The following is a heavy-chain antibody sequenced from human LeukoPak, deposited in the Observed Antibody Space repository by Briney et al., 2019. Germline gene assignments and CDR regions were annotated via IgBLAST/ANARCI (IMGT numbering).Heavy chain of an antibody. J-gene: IGHJ4*02. V-gene: IGHV3-33*06. CDR2: IWSDASDK. D-gene: IGHD4-11*01. CDR1: GFTFSHYG. CDR3: AKDAQRGFDYSNSLDY. Sequence: GGSLRLSCSASGFTFSHYGMHWVRQAPGTGLEWVAVIWSDASDKYYANSVKGRFTISRYNFKNSLYLQMNSLRAEDTAVYYCAKDAQRGFDYSNSLDYWGQGTRVTVSS.